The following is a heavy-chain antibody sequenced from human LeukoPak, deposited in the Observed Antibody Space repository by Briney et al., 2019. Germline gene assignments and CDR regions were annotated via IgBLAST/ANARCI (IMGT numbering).Heavy chain of an antibody. CDR1: GGSFSGYY. J-gene: IGHJ5*02. Sequence: SETLSLTCAVYGGSFSGYYWSWIRQPPGKGLEWIGEINHSGSTNYNPSLKSRVTISVDTSKNQFSLKLSSVTAADTAVYYCARRAPLRITMVRGVIRANWFDPWGQGTLVTVSS. D-gene: IGHD3-10*01. V-gene: IGHV4-34*01. CDR3: ARRAPLRITMVRGVIRANWFDP. CDR2: INHSGST.